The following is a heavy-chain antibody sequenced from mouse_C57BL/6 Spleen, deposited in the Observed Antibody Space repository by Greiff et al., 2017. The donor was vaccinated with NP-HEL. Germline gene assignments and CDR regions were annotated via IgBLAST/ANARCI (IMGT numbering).Heavy chain of an antibody. CDR1: GFTFSDYG. V-gene: IGHV5-17*01. J-gene: IGHJ1*03. CDR3: AIYYSNPYWYVDV. CDR2: ISSGSSTI. Sequence: EVQVVESGGGLVKPGGSLKLSCAASGFTFSDYGMHWVRQAPEKGLEWVAYISSGSSTIYYADTVKGRFTISRDNAKNTLFLQMTSLRSEDTAMYYCAIYYSNPYWYVDVWGTGTTVTVSS. D-gene: IGHD2-5*01.